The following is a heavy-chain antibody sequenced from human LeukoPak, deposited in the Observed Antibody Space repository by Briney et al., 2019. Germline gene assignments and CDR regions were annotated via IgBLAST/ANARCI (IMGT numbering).Heavy chain of an antibody. Sequence: PGRSLRLSCAASGFTFSSYGMHWVRQAPGKGLEWVAVISYDGSNKYYADSVKGRFTISRDNSKNTLYLQMNSLRAEDTAVYYCAKGGPIYGVVITDWGQGTLVTVSS. CDR2: ISYDGSNK. CDR1: GFTFSSYG. V-gene: IGHV3-30-3*01. J-gene: IGHJ4*02. D-gene: IGHD3-3*01. CDR3: AKGGPIYGVVITD.